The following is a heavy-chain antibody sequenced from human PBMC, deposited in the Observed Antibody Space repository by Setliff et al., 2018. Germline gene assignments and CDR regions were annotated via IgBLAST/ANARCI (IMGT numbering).Heavy chain of an antibody. V-gene: IGHV4-4*02. CDR2: IYHSGTT. D-gene: IGHD6-25*01. J-gene: IGHJ4*02. CDR3: AKGPTEAGFLVS. Sequence: ASETLSLTCLVSSGSISSSTHWWSWVRRPPGKGLEWIGEIYHSGTTNYNPSLKSRVTMSVDKSNNQFSLTLTSVTAADTAVYYCAKGPTEAGFLVSWGQGALVTVS. CDR1: SGSISSSTHW.